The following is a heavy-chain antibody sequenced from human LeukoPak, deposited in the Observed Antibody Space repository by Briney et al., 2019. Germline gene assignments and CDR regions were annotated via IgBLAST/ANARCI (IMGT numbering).Heavy chain of an antibody. CDR2: IDWDGDK. J-gene: IGHJ4*02. CDR1: GFSLSTSGMC. V-gene: IGHV2-70*11. Sequence: ESGPTLVNPTQTLTLTCTFSGFSLSTSGMCVSWIRQPPGKALEWLARIDWDGDKYYTTSLKTRLTISKDTSKNQVVLTMTNMDPVDTATYYCARIRYSGSGSSCYFDYWGQGTLVTVSS. D-gene: IGHD3-10*01. CDR3: ARIRYSGSGSSCYFDY.